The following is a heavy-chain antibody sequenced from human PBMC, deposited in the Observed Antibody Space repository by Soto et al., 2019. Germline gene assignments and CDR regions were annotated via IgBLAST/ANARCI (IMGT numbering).Heavy chain of an antibody. D-gene: IGHD1-26*01. V-gene: IGHV1-69*01. CDR2: IIPIFGTA. Sequence: QVQLVQSGAEVTTPGSSVKVSCKASGGTFSSYSINWVRQAPGPGLEWMGEIIPIFGTANYAQKFQGRVTITADESTSTAYMELSSLRSEDTAVYYCARDGGRHSGGIDYWGQGTLVTVSS. CDR3: ARDGGRHSGGIDY. CDR1: GGTFSSYS. J-gene: IGHJ4*02.